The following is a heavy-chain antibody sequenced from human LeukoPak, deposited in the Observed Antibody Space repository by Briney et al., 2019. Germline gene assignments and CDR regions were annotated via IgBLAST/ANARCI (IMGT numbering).Heavy chain of an antibody. CDR1: GGSFSTYA. V-gene: IGHV1-69*01. D-gene: IGHD1-26*01. J-gene: IGHJ6*03. CDR3: TWGGMWVLANFYYMDV. Sequence: SVKVSCKASGGSFSTYAFSWVRQAPGQGLEWMGGIIPMFGTTNYAQKFQGRVTITADESTSTAYMELISLRSEDTAVYYCTWGGMWVLANFYYMDVWGEGTTVTVSS. CDR2: IIPMFGTT.